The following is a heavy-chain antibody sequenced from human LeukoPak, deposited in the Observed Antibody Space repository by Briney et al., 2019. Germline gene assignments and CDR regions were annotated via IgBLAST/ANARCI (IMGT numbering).Heavy chain of an antibody. CDR2: ISYDGSNK. CDR3: ARGGYCDSTFCYPNTPPDS. D-gene: IGHD2-2*01. CDR1: GFTFSSYA. Sequence: GGSLRLSCAASGFTFSSYAMHWVRQAPGKGLEWVAVISYDGSNKYYADSVKGRFTISRDNSKNTLYLQMNSLRAEDTAVYYCARGGYCDSTFCYPNTPPDSWGQGSLVTVSS. V-gene: IGHV3-30-3*01. J-gene: IGHJ5*01.